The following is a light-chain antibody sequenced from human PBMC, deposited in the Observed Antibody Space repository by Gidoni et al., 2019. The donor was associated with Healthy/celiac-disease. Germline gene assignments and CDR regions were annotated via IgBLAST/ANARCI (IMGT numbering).Light chain of an antibody. CDR3: QQRSNWPST. J-gene: IGKJ1*01. CDR1: QSVSSY. V-gene: IGKV3-11*01. CDR2: DAS. Sequence: EIVLTQSPATLSLSPGERVTLSCRASQSVSSYLAWYQQKPGQAPRLLIYDASNMATGIPARFSGSGSGTDFTLTISSLEPEDFAVYYCQQRSNWPSTFGQGTKVEIK.